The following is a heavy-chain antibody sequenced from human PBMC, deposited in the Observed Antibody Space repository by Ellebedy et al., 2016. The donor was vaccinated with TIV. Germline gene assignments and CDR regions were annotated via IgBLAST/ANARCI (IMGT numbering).Heavy chain of an antibody. J-gene: IGHJ4*02. CDR3: ARDAAGNGGKLDY. CDR2: IVGSGA. Sequence: GESLKISCAASGFTFSPYAMAWVRQAPGKGLEWVSGIVGSGAQKYADSVKGRFTISRDSSKNTLYLQMNSLRAEDTAVYYCARDAAGNGGKLDYWGQGALVTVSS. D-gene: IGHD4-23*01. CDR1: GFTFSPYA. V-gene: IGHV3-23*01.